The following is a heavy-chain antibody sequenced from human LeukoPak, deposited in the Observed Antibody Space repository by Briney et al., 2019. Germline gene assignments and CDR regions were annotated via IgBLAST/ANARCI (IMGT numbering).Heavy chain of an antibody. D-gene: IGHD4/OR15-4a*01. J-gene: IGHJ6*03. Sequence: GASVKVSCKTSGYRFTGYYMHWVRQAPGQGLEWMGGINPKSGDPIYVQKFQGRVTMTRDTSISTAYMELSRLRSDDTAVYYCARAGAGARYYYYMDVWGKGTTVTISS. CDR1: GYRFTGYY. V-gene: IGHV1-2*02. CDR2: INPKSGDP. CDR3: ARAGAGARYYYYMDV.